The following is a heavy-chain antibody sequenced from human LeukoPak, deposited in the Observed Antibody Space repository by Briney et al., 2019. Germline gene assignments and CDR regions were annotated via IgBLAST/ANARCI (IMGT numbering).Heavy chain of an antibody. CDR1: GFNFDDFA. V-gene: IGHV3-9*01. J-gene: IGHJ4*02. CDR2: ISWNSGSI. Sequence: GRSLRLSCAASGFNFDDFAMHWVRQAPGKGLEWVSGISWNSGSIAYADSVKGRFTMSRDNAKSSLYLQMNSLRAEDTAFYYCVKDSGSSGFSHRGYYFDYWGQGTLVTVSS. CDR3: VKDSGSSGFSHRGYYFDY. D-gene: IGHD6-19*01.